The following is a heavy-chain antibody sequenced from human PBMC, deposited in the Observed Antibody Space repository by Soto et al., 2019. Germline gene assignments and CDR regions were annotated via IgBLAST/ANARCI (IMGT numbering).Heavy chain of an antibody. V-gene: IGHV1-46*03. CDR2: INPTGETT. CDR1: GNTFSSKY. Sequence: ASVKVSCKAFGNTFSSKYIHWLRQVPGQGLEWLGIINPTGETTTNSQKFQARVSMTRDTSTSTVYMELSSLRTDDTAVYYCATTAPLVPDREFYYHFYGMDVWGQGTTVTVSS. CDR3: ATTAPLVPDREFYYHFYGMDV. D-gene: IGHD2-2*01. J-gene: IGHJ6*02.